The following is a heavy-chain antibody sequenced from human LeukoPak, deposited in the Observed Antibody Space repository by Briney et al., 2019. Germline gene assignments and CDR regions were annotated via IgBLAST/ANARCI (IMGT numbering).Heavy chain of an antibody. CDR1: GGTFSSYA. V-gene: IGHV1-69*13. CDR2: IIPIFGTA. Sequence: ASVKVSCKASGGTFSSYAISWVRQAPGQGLEWMGGIIPIFGTANYAQKFQGRATITADESTSTAYMELSSLRSEDTAVYYCARDRAGYKDYWGQGTLVTVSS. J-gene: IGHJ4*02. CDR3: ARDRAGYKDY. D-gene: IGHD5-24*01.